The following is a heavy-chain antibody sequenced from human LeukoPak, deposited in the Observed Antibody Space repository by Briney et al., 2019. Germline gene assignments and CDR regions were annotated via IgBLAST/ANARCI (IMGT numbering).Heavy chain of an antibody. D-gene: IGHD6-13*01. V-gene: IGHV3-23*01. Sequence: GGSLRLSCAASGFTFSSYAMSWVRQAPGKGLEWVSAISGSGGSTYYADSVKGRFTISRDNSKNTLYLQMNSLRDEDTAVYYCAKGHSSSWYYDWFDPWGQGTLVTVSS. J-gene: IGHJ5*02. CDR2: ISGSGGST. CDR3: AKGHSSSWYYDWFDP. CDR1: GFTFSSYA.